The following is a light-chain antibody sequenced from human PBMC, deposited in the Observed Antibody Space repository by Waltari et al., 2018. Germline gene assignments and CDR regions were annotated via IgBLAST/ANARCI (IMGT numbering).Light chain of an antibody. J-gene: IGKJ3*01. V-gene: IGKV3-11*01. Sequence: EIVLTQSPATLSLSPGERAHLSCRASQSVSIYLAWYRQKPGQAPRLLIYDACNRDNGIPARFSGSGSGTDFTLTISSLEPEDFAVYYCQQRSNWPPFTFGPGTKVDIK. CDR3: QQRSNWPPFT. CDR1: QSVSIY. CDR2: DAC.